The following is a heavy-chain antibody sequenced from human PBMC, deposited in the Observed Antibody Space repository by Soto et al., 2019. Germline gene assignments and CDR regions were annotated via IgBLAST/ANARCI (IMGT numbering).Heavy chain of an antibody. CDR3: ASNRDGYKYGAFDI. D-gene: IGHD5-12*01. CDR1: GFTFSSYW. V-gene: IGHV3-74*01. CDR2: INSDGSST. Sequence: EVQLVESGGGLVQPGGSLRLSCEASGFTFSSYWMHWVRQAPGKGLVWVSRINSDGSSTSYADSVKGRFTISRDNAKNTLYPQMNSLRAEDTAVYYCASNRDGYKYGAFDIWGQGTMVTVSS. J-gene: IGHJ3*02.